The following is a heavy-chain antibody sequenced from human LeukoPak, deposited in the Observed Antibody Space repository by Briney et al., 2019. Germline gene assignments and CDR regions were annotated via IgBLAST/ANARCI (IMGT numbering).Heavy chain of an antibody. Sequence: GGSLRLSCAASGFTFSSYWMSWVRQAPGKGLEWVANIKQDVSEIYYVDSVKGRFTTSRDNTKNSLYLQMNSLRAEDTAVYYCARDKIVGATYFDYWGQGTLVTVSS. CDR2: IKQDVSEI. V-gene: IGHV3-7*01. CDR3: ARDKIVGATYFDY. D-gene: IGHD1-26*01. CDR1: GFTFSSYW. J-gene: IGHJ4*02.